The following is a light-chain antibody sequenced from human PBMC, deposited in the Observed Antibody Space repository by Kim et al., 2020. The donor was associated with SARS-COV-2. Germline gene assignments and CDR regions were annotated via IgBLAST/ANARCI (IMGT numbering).Light chain of an antibody. CDR2: TAS. CDR3: QQSYSIPWT. CDR1: QTIRSY. J-gene: IGKJ1*01. V-gene: IGKV1-39*01. Sequence: DIQMTQSPSSLSASVGDRVTITCRASQTIRSYLNWYQQKPGEAPKLLIYTASSLQSGVPSRFSGSGSWTDFTLTISSLQPEDFATYYCQQSYSIPWTFGQGTKADIK.